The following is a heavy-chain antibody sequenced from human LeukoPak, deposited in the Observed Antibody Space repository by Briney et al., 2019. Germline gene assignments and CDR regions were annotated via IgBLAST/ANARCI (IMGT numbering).Heavy chain of an antibody. CDR2: IYYSGST. V-gene: IGHV4-39*01. Sequence: SETLSLTCTVSGGSISSSSYYWGWIRQPPWKGLEWIGSIYYSGSTYYNPSLKSRVTISVDTSKNQFSLKLSSVTAADTAVYYCASSLAGYSSGWYGNYFDYWGQGTLVTVSS. D-gene: IGHD6-19*01. CDR3: ASSLAGYSSGWYGNYFDY. CDR1: GGSISSSSYY. J-gene: IGHJ4*02.